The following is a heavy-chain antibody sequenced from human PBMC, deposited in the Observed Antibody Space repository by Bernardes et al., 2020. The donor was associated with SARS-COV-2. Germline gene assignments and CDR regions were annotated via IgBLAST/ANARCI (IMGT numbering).Heavy chain of an antibody. D-gene: IGHD2-2*01. CDR3: GRRMATSWGIDY. CDR2: ISSSSATM. Sequence: VGPLILSCAASGFTLRSSSMNWVRQAPGPGLAWVSYISSSSATMYYADSVKGRFTISRDSAKNSLYLQMNSLRAEDTALYYCGRRMATSWGIDYWGQGTLVTGSS. J-gene: IGHJ4*02. V-gene: IGHV3-48*04. CDR1: GFTLRSSS.